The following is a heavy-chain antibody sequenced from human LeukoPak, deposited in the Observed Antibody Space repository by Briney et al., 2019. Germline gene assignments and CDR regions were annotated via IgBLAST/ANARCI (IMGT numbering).Heavy chain of an antibody. Sequence: SETLSLTCTVSGGSISSHYWSWIRQPPGKGLEWIGDIYYSGSSNYNPSLKRRVTISVDTSKSQSSLKLSSVTAADPAVYYCARYQWYYDSSSYYYVRFDYWGQGTLVTVSS. CDR1: GGSISSHY. D-gene: IGHD3-22*01. CDR2: IYYSGSS. J-gene: IGHJ4*02. CDR3: ARYQWYYDSSSYYYVRFDY. V-gene: IGHV4-59*11.